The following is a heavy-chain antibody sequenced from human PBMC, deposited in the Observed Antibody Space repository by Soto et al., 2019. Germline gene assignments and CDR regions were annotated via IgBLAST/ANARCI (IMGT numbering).Heavy chain of an antibody. CDR1: GYTLSSYA. Sequence: GTSVKVTCKASGYTLSSYAMHWVRQAPGQRPEWMGWINTGNGNTKYSENFPGRATITRDTSASTAYMELSSLGSDDTAVYYCARAGDDGSTVKCYMIFYWGQGTQVTVSS. D-gene: IGHD2-8*01. V-gene: IGHV1-3*04. CDR3: ARAGDDGSTVKCYMIFY. J-gene: IGHJ4*02. CDR2: INTGNGNT.